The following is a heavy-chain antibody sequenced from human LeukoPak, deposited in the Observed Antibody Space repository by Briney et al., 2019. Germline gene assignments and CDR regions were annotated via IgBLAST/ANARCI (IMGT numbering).Heavy chain of an antibody. CDR2: LDTAGGT. Sequence: GGSLRLSCAASGFTFSDYYMSWIRQAPGKGLEWVSFLDTAGGTYYADAVKGRFTISRDNSKNTLYLQMNSLRAEDTAVYYCAREFGTTCCNYFDSWGQGTLVTVSS. CDR1: GFTFSDYY. D-gene: IGHD2-2*01. J-gene: IGHJ4*02. V-gene: IGHV3-66*01. CDR3: AREFGTTCCNYFDS.